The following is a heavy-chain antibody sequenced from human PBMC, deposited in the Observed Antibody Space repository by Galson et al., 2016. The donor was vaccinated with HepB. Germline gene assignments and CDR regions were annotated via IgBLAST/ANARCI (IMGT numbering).Heavy chain of an antibody. J-gene: IGHJ3*01. CDR1: GFKFSNFW. D-gene: IGHD2-21*01. CDR3: TRQEVTSYSDAFGL. Sequence: SLRLSCAASGFKFSNFWMHWVRHVPGKGLLWVSRISSDGSFTTYADSVKGRFTVSRDNMRNTLFLKMDDLRAEDTATYFCTRQEVTSYSDAFGLWGQGT. V-gene: IGHV3-74*03. CDR2: ISSDGSFT.